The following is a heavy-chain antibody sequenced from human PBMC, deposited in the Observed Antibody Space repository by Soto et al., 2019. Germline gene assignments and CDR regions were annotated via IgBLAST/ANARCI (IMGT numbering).Heavy chain of an antibody. Sequence: GGSLRLSCAASGFTFSNAWMSWVRQAPGKGLEWVGRIKSKTDGGTTDYAAPVKGRFTISRDNSKNTLYLQMNSLRAEDTAVYYCAKDQLMTPMNNWFDPWGQGTLVSVSS. CDR2: IKSKTDGGTT. V-gene: IGHV3-15*01. CDR3: AKDQLMTPMNNWFDP. J-gene: IGHJ5*02. D-gene: IGHD2-15*01. CDR1: GFTFSNAW.